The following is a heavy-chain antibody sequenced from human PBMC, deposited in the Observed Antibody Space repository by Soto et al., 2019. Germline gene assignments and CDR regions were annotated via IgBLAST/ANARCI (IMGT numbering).Heavy chain of an antibody. J-gene: IGHJ4*02. Sequence: SETLSLTCTVSGISVSTSDYYWGWVRQPPGKGLDWIGNIYYSGSTFYNPPLRSRVTLSVDTSKNQFSLRLNSVTVADTAVYFCAGFVVPASRNSDFDYWGQGTLVTVSS. D-gene: IGHD2-15*01. CDR3: AGFVVPASRNSDFDY. V-gene: IGHV4-39*01. CDR2: IYYSGST. CDR1: GISVSTSDYY.